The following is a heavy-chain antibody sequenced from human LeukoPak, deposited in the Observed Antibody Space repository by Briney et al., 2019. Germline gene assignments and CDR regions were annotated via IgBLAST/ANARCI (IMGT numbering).Heavy chain of an antibody. V-gene: IGHV4-61*02. CDR3: ARAYYYDSSGRFDY. Sequence: SSQTLSLTCTVSGGSISSGSYYWSWIRQPAGKGLEWIGRIYTSGSTNYNPSLKSRVTISVDTSKNQFSLELSSVTAADTAVYYCARAYYYDSSGRFDYWGQGTLVTVSS. D-gene: IGHD3-22*01. CDR1: GGSISSGSYY. CDR2: IYTSGST. J-gene: IGHJ4*02.